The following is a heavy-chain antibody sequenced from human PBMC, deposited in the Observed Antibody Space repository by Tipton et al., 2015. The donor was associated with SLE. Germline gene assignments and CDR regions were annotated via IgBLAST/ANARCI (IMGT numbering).Heavy chain of an antibody. J-gene: IGHJ5*02. V-gene: IGHV4-59*01. D-gene: IGHD3-9*01. Sequence: TLSLTCTVSGGSMGSYWWSWIRQRPGKGLEWIGCICFCGSTTYNPSLKSRVTISVDTSKDQLSLKLSSVTAADTAGYYCAGGFDTLDPWGQGTLVTVSP. CDR3: AGGFDTLDP. CDR1: GGSMGSYW. CDR2: ICFCGST.